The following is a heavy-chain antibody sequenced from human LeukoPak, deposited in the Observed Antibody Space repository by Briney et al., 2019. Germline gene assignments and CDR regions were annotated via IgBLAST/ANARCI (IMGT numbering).Heavy chain of an antibody. CDR3: ARALREWVTAMVDAFDI. CDR1: GFTFYNYG. Sequence: GGSLRLSCAVSGFTFYNYGMSWVRQAPGKGLEWVSAITASGAATYIADSVKGRFVISRDNSKNTLYLQMNSLRAENTAVYYCARALREWVTAMVDAFDIWGQGTMVTVSS. CDR2: ITASGAAT. D-gene: IGHD5-18*01. J-gene: IGHJ3*02. V-gene: IGHV3-23*01.